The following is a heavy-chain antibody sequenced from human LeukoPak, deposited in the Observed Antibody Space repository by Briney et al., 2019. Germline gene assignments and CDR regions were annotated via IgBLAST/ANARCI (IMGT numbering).Heavy chain of an antibody. J-gene: IGHJ5*02. Sequence: GGALRLSCATSGFTFSTYCIHWGRQAPGKGVEWVAGISYDGSNRYSLDSVKGRFTISRDNSKNTLYLQMNSLRPEDTAVYFCAKAPYGGTSGWFDPWGQGTLVTVSS. CDR3: AKAPYGGTSGWFDP. V-gene: IGHV3-30*18. D-gene: IGHD4-23*01. CDR2: ISYDGSNR. CDR1: GFTFSTYC.